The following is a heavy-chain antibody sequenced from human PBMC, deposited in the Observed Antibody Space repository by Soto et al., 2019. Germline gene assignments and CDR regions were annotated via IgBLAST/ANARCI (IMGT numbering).Heavy chain of an antibody. V-gene: IGHV1-18*03. CDR3: ARAPVRVVNINWFDP. CDR1: GYTFTSYG. J-gene: IGHJ5*02. D-gene: IGHD3-10*01. Sequence: ASVKVSCKASGYTFTSYGISWVRQAPGQGLEWMGWISAGNGNTNYAQKLQGRVTMTRDTSASTAYMELSSLRSEDMAVYYCARAPVRVVNINWFDPWGQGTLVTVSS. CDR2: ISAGNGNT.